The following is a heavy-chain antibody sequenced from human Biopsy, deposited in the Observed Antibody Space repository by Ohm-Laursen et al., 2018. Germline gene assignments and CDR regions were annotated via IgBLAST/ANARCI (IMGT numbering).Heavy chain of an antibody. J-gene: IGHJ4*02. V-gene: IGHV1-18*01. CDR2: VSTYNGNT. Sequence: SVKVSCKGSGYIFTSFGVSWVRQAPGHGLEWMGWVSTYNGNTEYEQKFQGRVTMTTDTSANTVYMELSSLRSEDTAVYYCARGRIGGRGDPPDHWGQGTLVTVSS. D-gene: IGHD3-10*01. CDR1: GYIFTSFG. CDR3: ARGRIGGRGDPPDH.